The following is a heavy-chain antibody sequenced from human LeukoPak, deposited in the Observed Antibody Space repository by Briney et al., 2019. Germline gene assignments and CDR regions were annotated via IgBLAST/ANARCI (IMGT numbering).Heavy chain of an antibody. CDR1: GSTFSSYA. CDR2: ISSNGGST. D-gene: IGHD3-22*01. V-gene: IGHV3-64*01. Sequence: PGGSLRLSRAASGSTFSSYAMHWVRQAPGKGLEYVSAISSNGGSTYYANSVKGRFTISRDNSKNTLYLQMGSLRAEDMAVYYCARDNWVYDSSGYYSYYFDYWGQGTLVTVSS. CDR3: ARDNWVYDSSGYYSYYFDY. J-gene: IGHJ4*02.